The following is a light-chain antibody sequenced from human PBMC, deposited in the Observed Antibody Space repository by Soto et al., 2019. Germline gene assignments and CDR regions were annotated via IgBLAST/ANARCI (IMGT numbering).Light chain of an antibody. J-gene: IGKJ4*01. V-gene: IGKV1-17*01. CDR2: SAS. Sequence: DIQMTQSPSSLSASVGDRVTITCRASQGRRNDFGWYQQKPGKAPKLLIYSASSLRSGVPSRFSGSGYGTEFPHTINRLQPEDFEVYYCLQHNTYPLTFGGGTKVEIK. CDR3: LQHNTYPLT. CDR1: QGRRND.